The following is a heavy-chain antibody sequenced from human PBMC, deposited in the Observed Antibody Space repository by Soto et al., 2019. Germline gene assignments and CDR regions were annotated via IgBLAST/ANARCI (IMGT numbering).Heavy chain of an antibody. V-gene: IGHV3-53*01. CDR3: VRELQGPLAY. CDR2: LQSGGNT. J-gene: IGHJ4*02. D-gene: IGHD4-4*01. CDR1: GVTVRTDY. Sequence: GSLRLWCASSGVTVRTDYMNSVRQAPGKGLEWVSILQSGGNTYYADSVKGRFTISRDNSKNTVYLQMNNLRVEDTASYYCVRELQGPLAYWGQGTLVTVPS.